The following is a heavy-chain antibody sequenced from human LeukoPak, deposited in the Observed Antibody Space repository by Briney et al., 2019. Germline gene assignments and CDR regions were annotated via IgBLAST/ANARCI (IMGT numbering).Heavy chain of an antibody. CDR1: GYTFTSYD. CDR2: VNPNSGNT. Sequence: ASVKVSCKASGYTFTSYDINWVRQATGQGLEWMGWVNPNSGNTGYAQKFQGRVTITRNTSISTAYMELSSLTSEDSAVYYCARRDCTGGSCRTRIFDYWGQGTLVTVSS. CDR3: ARRDCTGGSCRTRIFDY. J-gene: IGHJ4*02. D-gene: IGHD2-15*01. V-gene: IGHV1-8*03.